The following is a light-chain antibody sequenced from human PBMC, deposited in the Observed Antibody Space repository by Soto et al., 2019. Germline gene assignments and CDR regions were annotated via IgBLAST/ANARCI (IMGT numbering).Light chain of an antibody. Sequence: AIRITQSPSSLSASTRDRVTIPCRASQGISSFLAWYQQRPGKAPKVLIYATSTLQSGAPSRFSGSGYGTEFALTISSLQPEDFATYYCQQYRSYSTFGQGTKVDIK. J-gene: IGKJ1*01. V-gene: IGKV1-8*01. CDR2: ATS. CDR1: QGISSF. CDR3: QQYRSYST.